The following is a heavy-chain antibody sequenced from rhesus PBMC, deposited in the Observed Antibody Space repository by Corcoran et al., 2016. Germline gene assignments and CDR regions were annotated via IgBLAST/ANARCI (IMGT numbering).Heavy chain of an antibody. D-gene: IGHD3-3*01. J-gene: IGHJ3*01. CDR2: ISGSGGST. CDR3: ARDRYYNIWTGFDAFDF. CDR1: GGSISSNY. Sequence: QLQLQESGPGLVKPSETLSLTCAVSGGSISSNYWRWIRQPPGKGLEWIGRISGSGGSTDSNPALKIRVTISTDTSKNQFSLKLSSVTAADTAVYYCARDRYYNIWTGFDAFDFWGQGLRVTVS. V-gene: IGHV4-173*01.